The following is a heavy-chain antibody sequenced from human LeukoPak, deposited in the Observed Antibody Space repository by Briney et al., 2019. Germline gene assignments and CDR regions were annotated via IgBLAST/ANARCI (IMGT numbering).Heavy chain of an antibody. CDR2: INHSGST. D-gene: IGHD1-26*01. J-gene: IGHJ4*02. V-gene: IGHV4-34*01. Sequence: PGGSLRLSCAASGFTFSGSAMHWVRQASGKGLEWIGEINHSGSTNYNPSLKRRVTISVDTSKNQFSLKLSSVTAADTAVYYCARGNYSGFDYWGQGTLVTVSS. CDR1: GFTFSGSA. CDR3: ARGNYSGFDY.